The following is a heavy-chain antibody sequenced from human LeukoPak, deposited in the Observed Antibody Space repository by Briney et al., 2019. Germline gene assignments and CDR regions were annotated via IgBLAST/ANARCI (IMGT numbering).Heavy chain of an antibody. D-gene: IGHD3-10*02. CDR1: GYTFTGYY. CDR2: ISAYNGDT. Sequence: ASVKVSCKASGYTFTGYYMHWVQQAPGQGLEWMGWISAYNGDTKYAQNLQGRVTMTTDTSTSTAYMELRSLRSDDTAVYYCARDPSHGTMFQFEYWGQGTLVTASS. J-gene: IGHJ4*02. CDR3: ARDPSHGTMFQFEY. V-gene: IGHV1-18*04.